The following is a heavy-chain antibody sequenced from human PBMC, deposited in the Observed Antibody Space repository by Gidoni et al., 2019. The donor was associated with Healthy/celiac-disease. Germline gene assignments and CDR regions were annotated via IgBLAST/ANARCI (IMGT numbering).Heavy chain of an antibody. V-gene: IGHV4-34*01. J-gene: IGHJ5*01. Sequence: QVQLQQWGAGLLKPSETLSLTCAVYGGSFSGYYWSWIRQPPGKGLEWIGEINHSGSTNYNPSLKSRVTISVDTSKNQFSLKLSSVTAADTAVYYCARGRKGSSCDSWGQGTLVTVSS. CDR3: ARGRKGSSCDS. CDR1: GGSFSGYY. D-gene: IGHD6-13*01. CDR2: INHSGST.